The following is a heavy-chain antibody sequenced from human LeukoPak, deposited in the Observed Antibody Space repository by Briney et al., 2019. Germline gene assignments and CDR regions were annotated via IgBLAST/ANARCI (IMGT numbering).Heavy chain of an antibody. CDR2: IYTSGST. CDR1: GGSISSYY. V-gene: IGHV4-4*07. J-gene: IGHJ6*03. CDR3: ARVSQRIAVAVGGYYYYYMDV. Sequence: PSETLSLTCTVSGGSISSYYWSWIRQPAGKGLEWIGRIYTSGSTNYNPSLKSRVTMSVDTSKNQFSLKLSSVTAADTAVYYCARVSQRIAVAVGGYYYYYMDVWGKGTRSPSP. D-gene: IGHD6-19*01.